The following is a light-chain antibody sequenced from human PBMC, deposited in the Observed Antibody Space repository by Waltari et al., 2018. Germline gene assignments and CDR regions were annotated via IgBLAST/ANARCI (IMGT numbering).Light chain of an antibody. J-gene: IGLJ1*01. CDR3: ASYIGRNIRV. CDR2: DVS. CDR1: SSAIDVYPL. V-gene: IGLV2-14*01. Sequence: QSALTQPASVFGPPGQSFTIPCSGSSSAIDVYPLFPWYHQHPGKAPKLMTYDVSNRPSGVSDRFSGSKSGNTASLTISGLQAEDEADYYCASYIGRNIRVFGTGTMVTVL.